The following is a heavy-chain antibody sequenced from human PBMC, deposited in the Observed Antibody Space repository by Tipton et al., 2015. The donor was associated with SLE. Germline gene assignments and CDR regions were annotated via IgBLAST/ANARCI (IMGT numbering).Heavy chain of an antibody. CDR2: IKSDGREI. CDR1: GFTFSSSW. D-gene: IGHD6-19*01. V-gene: IGHV3-7*01. J-gene: IGHJ5*02. CDR3: ARDGSGWSIT. Sequence: SLRLSCAASGFTFSSSWMSWLRQAPGKGLEWVANIKSDGREIYYVDSVKGRFTISRDNAKTSLYLQMDGLRVGDTAVYYCARDGSGWSITWGQGTLVTVSS.